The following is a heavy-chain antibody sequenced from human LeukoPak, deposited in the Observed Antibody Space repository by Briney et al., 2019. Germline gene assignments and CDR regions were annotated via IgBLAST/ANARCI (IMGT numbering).Heavy chain of an antibody. J-gene: IGHJ4*02. CDR3: AKWLSGSYYSSFDY. CDR1: GFTFNSYA. D-gene: IGHD3-10*01. V-gene: IGHV3-23*01. Sequence: GGSLRLSCAASGFTFNSYAMSWVRQAPGKGLEWVSTIGGSGGGIYYAESVKGRFTISRDKSKNTLYLQMNSLRAEDTAVYYCAKWLSGSYYSSFDYWGQGTLVTVFS. CDR2: IGGSGGGI.